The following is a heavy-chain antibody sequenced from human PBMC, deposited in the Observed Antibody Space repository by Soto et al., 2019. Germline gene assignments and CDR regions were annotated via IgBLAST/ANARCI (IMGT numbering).Heavy chain of an antibody. CDR2: TIQSGST. CDR3: ARGGYYDSSGYYGY. V-gene: IGHV4-34*01. J-gene: IGHJ4*02. CDR1: GGSFSGYY. Sequence: PSETLSLTCAVYGGSFSGYYWSWIRQPSGMGLEWIGETIQSGSTNYNPSLKSRVTISVDTSKNQFSLKLSSVTAADTAVYYCARGGYYDSSGYYGYWGQGTLVTVSS. D-gene: IGHD3-22*01.